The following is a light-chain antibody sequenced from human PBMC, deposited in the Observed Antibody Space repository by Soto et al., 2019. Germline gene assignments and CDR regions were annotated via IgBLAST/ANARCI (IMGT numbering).Light chain of an antibody. CDR3: QHYDSLPIT. V-gene: IGKV3-20*01. Sequence: EVVLTQSPGTLSLSPGERATLSCRASQSVSSSYLAWYQQTPGQRPRLLLYGAFSRATGIQDRFSGSGSGTDFTLTISRVEPEDFAVFYCQHYDSLPITFGQGTRLEIK. CDR2: GAF. J-gene: IGKJ5*01. CDR1: QSVSSSY.